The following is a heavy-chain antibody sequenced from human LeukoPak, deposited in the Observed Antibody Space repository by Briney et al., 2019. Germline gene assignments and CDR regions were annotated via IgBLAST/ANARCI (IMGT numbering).Heavy chain of an antibody. CDR1: GFTFSSYW. J-gene: IGHJ5*02. CDR2: INTDGSST. D-gene: IGHD3-22*01. CDR3: ARDQRNDNSDYYPHNWFDP. Sequence: GGSLRLSCAASGFTFSSYWMHWVRQAPGKGLVWVSRINTDGSSTSYADSVKGRFTISRDNAKNTLYLQMNSLRAEDTAVYYCARDQRNDNSDYYPHNWFDPWGQGTLVTVSS. V-gene: IGHV3-74*01.